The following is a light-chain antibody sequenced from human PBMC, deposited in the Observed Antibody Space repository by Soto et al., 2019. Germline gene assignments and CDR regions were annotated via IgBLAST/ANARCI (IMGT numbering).Light chain of an antibody. CDR3: QHRSNWPMYT. Sequence: EIVLTQSPATLSLSPGERATLSCRASQSVSSYLAWYQQKPGQAPRLLIYDASNRATGIPARFSGSGSVTDFTLTISSLEPEDFAVYYCQHRSNWPMYTFGQGTKLEIK. J-gene: IGKJ2*01. CDR2: DAS. V-gene: IGKV3-11*01. CDR1: QSVSSY.